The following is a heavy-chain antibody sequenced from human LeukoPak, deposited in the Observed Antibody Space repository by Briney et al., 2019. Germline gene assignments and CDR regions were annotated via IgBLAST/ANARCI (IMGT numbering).Heavy chain of an antibody. CDR3: ARGRASITIFGVVLDYGMDV. J-gene: IGHJ6*02. CDR2: IYDSGST. Sequence: PSETLSLTCTVSGGSIRSSYYYWGWIRQPPGKGLEWIGSIYDSGSTYYNPSLKSRVTISVDTSKNQFSLKLSSVTAADTAVYYCARGRASITIFGVVLDYGMDVWGQGTTVTVSS. D-gene: IGHD3-3*01. V-gene: IGHV4-39*07. CDR1: GGSIRSSYYY.